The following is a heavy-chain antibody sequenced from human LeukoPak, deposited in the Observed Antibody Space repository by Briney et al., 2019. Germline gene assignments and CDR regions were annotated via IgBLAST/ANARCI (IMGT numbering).Heavy chain of an antibody. CDR3: AKARTPYNSGFDY. CDR1: GFTFTDYA. V-gene: IGHV3-23*01. CDR2: ISASGSTT. D-gene: IGHD6-19*01. J-gene: IGHJ4*02. Sequence: LPGGSLRLSCAASGFTFTDYAMGWVRQAPGQGLEWASTISASGSTTYYADSVRGRFTISRDNSKNTLSLQMSSLRAEDTAVYYCAKARTPYNSGFDYWGQGTLVAVSS.